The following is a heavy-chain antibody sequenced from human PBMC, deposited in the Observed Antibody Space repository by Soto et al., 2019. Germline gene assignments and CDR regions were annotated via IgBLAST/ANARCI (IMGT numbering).Heavy chain of an antibody. V-gene: IGHV4-59*01. Sequence: ETLSLTCTVSGGSISRYYWSWIRQPPGNGLEWIGYIYYSGSTNYNPYLKSTVTISVDTSKNQFSLKLSSVTAADTAVYYCARGRIQLWLIQGSPHYGIDVWGQGTTVTVSS. CDR1: GGSISRYY. J-gene: IGHJ6*02. CDR3: ARGRIQLWLIQGSPHYGIDV. CDR2: IYYSGST. D-gene: IGHD5-18*01.